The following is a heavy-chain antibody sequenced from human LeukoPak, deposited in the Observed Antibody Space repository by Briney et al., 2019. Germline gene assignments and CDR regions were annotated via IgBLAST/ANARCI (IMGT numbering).Heavy chain of an antibody. Sequence: GGSLRLSCAASGFTFSSYWMHWVRQAPGKGLVWVSRINSDGSSTSYADSVKGRFTISRDNAKNTLYLQMNSLRAEDTAVYYCARVAYYDFWSGYSPSGFFDYWGQGTLVTVSS. D-gene: IGHD3-3*01. J-gene: IGHJ4*02. CDR3: ARVAYYDFWSGYSPSGFFDY. V-gene: IGHV3-74*01. CDR1: GFTFSSYW. CDR2: INSDGSST.